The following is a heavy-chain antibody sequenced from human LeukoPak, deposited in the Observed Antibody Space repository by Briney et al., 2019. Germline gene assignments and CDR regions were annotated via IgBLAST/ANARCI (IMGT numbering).Heavy chain of an antibody. J-gene: IGHJ6*02. CDR2: ISGSGGST. D-gene: IGHD5-18*01. CDR1: GFTFDDYA. Sequence: GGSLRLSCAASGFTFDDYAMHWVRQAPGKGLEWVSAISGSGGSTYYADSVKGRFTISRDNSKNTLYLQMNSLRAEDTAVYYCAKYGYSYGGNYYGMDVWGQGTTVTVSS. V-gene: IGHV3-23*01. CDR3: AKYGYSYGGNYYGMDV.